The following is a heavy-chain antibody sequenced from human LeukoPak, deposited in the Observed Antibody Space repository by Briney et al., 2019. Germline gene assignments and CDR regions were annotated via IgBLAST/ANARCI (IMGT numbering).Heavy chain of an antibody. V-gene: IGHV3-53*01. CDR2: IXSGGST. CDR3: ARATWRRYYYYYYYMDV. J-gene: IGHJ6*03. D-gene: IGHD5-12*01. CDR1: XFTVXSXX. Sequence: XXXAAXXFTVXSXXMSWVRXAPGMXLEXXSVIXSGGSTYYADSVKGRFTISRDNSKNTLYLQMNSLRAEDTAVYYCARATWRRYYYYYYYMDVWGKGTAVTVSS.